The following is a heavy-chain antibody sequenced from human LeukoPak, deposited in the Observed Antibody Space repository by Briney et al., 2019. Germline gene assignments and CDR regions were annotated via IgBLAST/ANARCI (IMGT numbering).Heavy chain of an antibody. CDR1: GFAVRSNY. D-gene: IGHD3-10*01. CDR2: IYSTGTT. V-gene: IGHV3-66*03. CDR3: ARDRGPGWFDP. Sequence: PGGSLRLSCAVSGFAVRSNYVSWVRQAPGKGLEWFSVIYSTGTTFYADSVKGRFTISRDDSKNTVFLQMNSLRPEDTAVYYCARDRGPGWFDPWGQGTLVTVSS. J-gene: IGHJ5*02.